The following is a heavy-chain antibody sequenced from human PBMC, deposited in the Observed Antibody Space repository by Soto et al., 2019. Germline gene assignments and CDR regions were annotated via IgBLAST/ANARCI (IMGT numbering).Heavy chain of an antibody. CDR3: TRDESTGDASDY. Sequence: GGSLRLSCAASGSTFSDYYMSWIRQAPGRGLEWVSYISSSGSTIYHADSVKGRFTISRDNAKNSLYLQMNSLRVEDTAVYYCTRDESTGDASDYWGQGTLVTVSS. CDR1: GSTFSDYY. V-gene: IGHV3-11*01. CDR2: ISSSGSTI. J-gene: IGHJ4*02. D-gene: IGHD4-17*01.